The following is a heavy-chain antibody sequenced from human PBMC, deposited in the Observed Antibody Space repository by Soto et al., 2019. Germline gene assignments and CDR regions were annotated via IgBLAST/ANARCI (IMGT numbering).Heavy chain of an antibody. Sequence: QVQLQESGPGLVKPSETLSLTCTVSGGSVSSGSYYWSWIRQPPGKGLEWIGYIDYRGSTNYNPCPKSRVTTSVDTSKNHYSLTLSSVTAAAAAVYYCARYCCGDCYLGPWGQETLVAVSS. V-gene: IGHV4-61*01. J-gene: IGHJ5*02. CDR1: GGSVSSGSYY. CDR2: IDYRGST. CDR3: ARYCCGDCYLGP. D-gene: IGHD2-21*02.